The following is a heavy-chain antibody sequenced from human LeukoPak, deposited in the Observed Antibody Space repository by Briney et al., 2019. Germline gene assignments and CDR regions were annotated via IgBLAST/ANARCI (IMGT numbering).Heavy chain of an antibody. D-gene: IGHD3-22*01. V-gene: IGHV1-2*02. CDR3: ARGGTYYYDSSGKDDAFDI. CDR2: INPNSGGT. J-gene: IGHJ3*02. Sequence: GASVKVSCKASGYTFTGYYMHWVRQAPGQGLEWMGWINPNSGGTNSAQKFQGRVTMTRDTSISTAYMELSRLRSDDTAVYYCARGGTYYYDSSGKDDAFDIWGQGTMVTVSS. CDR1: GYTFTGYY.